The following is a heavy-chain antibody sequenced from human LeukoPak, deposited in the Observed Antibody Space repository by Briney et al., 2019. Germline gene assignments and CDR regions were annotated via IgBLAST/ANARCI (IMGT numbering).Heavy chain of an antibody. CDR3: AKGYGDRYFDY. J-gene: IGHJ4*02. Sequence: GGTLRLSCTASGFTFSIYALSWVRQAPGQGLEWVSAISGSGGSTYYADSVKGRFTISRDNSKNTLYLQMNSLRAEDTAVYYCAKGYGDRYFDYWGQGTLVTVSS. D-gene: IGHD4-17*01. V-gene: IGHV3-23*01. CDR2: ISGSGGST. CDR1: GFTFSIYA.